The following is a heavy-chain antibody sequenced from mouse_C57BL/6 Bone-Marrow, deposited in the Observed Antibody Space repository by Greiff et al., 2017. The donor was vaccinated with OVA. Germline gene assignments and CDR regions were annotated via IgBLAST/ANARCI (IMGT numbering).Heavy chain of an antibody. Sequence: EVKLQESVAELVRPGASVKLSCTASGFNIKNTYMHWVKQRPEQGLEWIGRIDPANGNTKYAPKFQGKATITADTSSNTAYLQLSSLTSEDTAIYYCAELTGRGLYAMDYWGQGTSVTVSS. V-gene: IGHV14-3*01. D-gene: IGHD4-1*01. CDR1: GFNIKNTY. J-gene: IGHJ4*01. CDR2: IDPANGNT. CDR3: AELTGRGLYAMDY.